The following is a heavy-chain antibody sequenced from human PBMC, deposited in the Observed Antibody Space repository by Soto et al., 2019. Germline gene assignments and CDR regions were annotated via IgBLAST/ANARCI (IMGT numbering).Heavy chain of an antibody. CDR1: GFTFSSYA. Sequence: QVQLVESGGGVVQPGRSLRLSCAASGFTFSSYAMHWVRQAPGKGLEWEAVISYDGSNKYYADSVKGRFTISRDNSKNTLYLQMNSLRAEDTAVYYCARETRGSSGLWFDPWGQGTLVTVSS. V-gene: IGHV3-30-3*01. J-gene: IGHJ5*02. CDR3: ARETRGSSGLWFDP. D-gene: IGHD6-19*01. CDR2: ISYDGSNK.